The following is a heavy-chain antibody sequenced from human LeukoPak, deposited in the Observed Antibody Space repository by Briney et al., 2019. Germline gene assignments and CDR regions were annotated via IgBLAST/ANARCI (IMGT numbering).Heavy chain of an antibody. CDR1: EFSVGSNY. CDR2: IYSGGST. Sequence: PGGSLRLSCAASEFSVGSNYMSWVRQAPGKGLEWVSLIYSGGSTNYADSVKGRFTISRDSSKNTLYLQMNSLRAGDTAVYYCARGPSGYHNIGGQGTLVTVSS. J-gene: IGHJ4*02. D-gene: IGHD5-12*01. CDR3: ARGPSGYHNI. V-gene: IGHV3-66*01.